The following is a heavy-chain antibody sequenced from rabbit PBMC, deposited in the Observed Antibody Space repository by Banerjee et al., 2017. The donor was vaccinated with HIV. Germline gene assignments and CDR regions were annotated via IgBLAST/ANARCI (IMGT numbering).Heavy chain of an antibody. D-gene: IGHD5-1*01. CDR2: INTATTKA. CDR3: ARDLVAAIGWNFSL. V-gene: IGHV1S45*01. Sequence: QEQLEESGGDLVKPEGSLTLTCTASGFSFSSSYYMCWVRQAPGKGLEWIGCINTATTKAVYANWAKGRFTISSTSSTTVPLQMTSLTAADTATYFCARDLVAAIGWNFSLWGQGTLVTVS. CDR1: GFSFSSSYY. J-gene: IGHJ4*01.